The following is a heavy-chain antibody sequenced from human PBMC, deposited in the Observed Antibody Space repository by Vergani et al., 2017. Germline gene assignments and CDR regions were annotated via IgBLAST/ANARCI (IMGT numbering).Heavy chain of an antibody. Sequence: QVQLVQSGAEVKKPGSSVKVSCKTSGGSFSSYPISWVRQAPGQGLEWMGGIIPIFGTTNYTQKFHGRVSISADESTSTAYMELSSLRSDDTAVYYCARDFHGGGSDWCQGTLVTVSS. J-gene: IGHJ4*02. CDR2: IIPIFGTT. CDR3: ARDFHGGGSD. V-gene: IGHV1-69*12. D-gene: IGHD2-15*01. CDR1: GGSFSSYP.